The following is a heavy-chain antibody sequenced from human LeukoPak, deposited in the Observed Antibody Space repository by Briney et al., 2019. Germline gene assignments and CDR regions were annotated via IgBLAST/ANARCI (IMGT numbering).Heavy chain of an antibody. D-gene: IGHD5-24*01. Sequence: GGSLRLSCAASGFTFSSYSMAWVRQAPGKGLEWVSYISIRSSTIYYADSVKGRFTISRDNAKNSLYVQMNCLRAEDTAVYYCARERDGYTHDAFDIWGQGTMVTVSS. J-gene: IGHJ3*02. CDR2: ISIRSSTI. V-gene: IGHV3-48*01. CDR3: ARERDGYTHDAFDI. CDR1: GFTFSSYS.